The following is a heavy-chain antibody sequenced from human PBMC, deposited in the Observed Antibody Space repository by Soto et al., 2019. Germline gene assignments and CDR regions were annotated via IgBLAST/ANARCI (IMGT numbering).Heavy chain of an antibody. V-gene: IGHV3-21*01. CDR3: ARDPVLLWFGELTHPYYYYGMDV. Sequence: GGSLRLSCAASGFTFSSYSMNWVRQAPGKGLEWVSSISSSSSYIYYADSVKGRFTISRDNAKNSLYLQMNSLRAEDTAVYYCARDPVLLWFGELTHPYYYYGMDVWGQGTTVTVS. D-gene: IGHD3-10*01. CDR2: ISSSSSYI. CDR1: GFTFSSYS. J-gene: IGHJ6*02.